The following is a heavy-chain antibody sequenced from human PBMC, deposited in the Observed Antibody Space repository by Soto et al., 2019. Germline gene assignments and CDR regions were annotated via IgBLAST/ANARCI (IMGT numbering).Heavy chain of an antibody. CDR1: GGSFSGYY. Sequence: QVQLQQWGAGPLRPLETLSLTCGVSGGSFSGYYWAWIRQYPGKGLEWIGEINDRGSINYNPSLKSRVSISGDTSKNHYALNLTYVTAAVTAVYYCARESHDILTGPPWVWYFDLCGRGTLVTVSS. CDR3: ARESHDILTGPPWVWYFDL. D-gene: IGHD3-9*01. J-gene: IGHJ2*01. CDR2: INDRGSI. V-gene: IGHV4-34*01.